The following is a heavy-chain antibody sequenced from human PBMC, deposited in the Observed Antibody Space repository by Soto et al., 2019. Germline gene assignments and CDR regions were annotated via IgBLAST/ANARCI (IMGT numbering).Heavy chain of an antibody. J-gene: IGHJ6*02. CDR2: IIPMFGIA. D-gene: IGHD2-2*01. Sequence: QVQLVQSGAEVKKPGSSVKVSCKGSGGNRYTITWVRQAPGQGLEWMGRIIPMFGIATYAQNFQGRDTISADKSTSTAYMELSSLRSEDTAVYYCARDSGRSDVVPAAISAMDVWGQGTTVTVSS. CDR1: GGNRYT. V-gene: IGHV1-69*08. CDR3: ARDSGRSDVVPAAISAMDV.